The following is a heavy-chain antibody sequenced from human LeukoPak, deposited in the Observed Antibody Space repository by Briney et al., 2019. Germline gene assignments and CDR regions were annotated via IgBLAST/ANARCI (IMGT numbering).Heavy chain of an antibody. CDR1: GGSISSGSYY. V-gene: IGHV4-61*02. J-gene: IGHJ5*02. CDR2: IYTSGST. CDR3: ARDIAASGGVDP. D-gene: IGHD6-13*01. Sequence: SQTLSLTCTVSGGSISSGSYYWSWIRQPAGKGLEWIGRIYTSGSTNYNPSLKSRVTISVDTSKNQFSLKLSSVTAADTAVYYCARDIAASGGVDPWGQGTLVTVSS.